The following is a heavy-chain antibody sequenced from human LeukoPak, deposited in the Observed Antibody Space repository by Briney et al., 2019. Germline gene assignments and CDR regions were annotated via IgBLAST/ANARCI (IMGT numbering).Heavy chain of an antibody. CDR1: GDSFSSNTAA. CDR2: TYYRSKWKS. D-gene: IGHD2/OR15-2a*01. J-gene: IGHJ4*02. Sequence: SQTLSLTCAISGDSFSSNTAAWTWIRQSPSRGLEWLGRTYYRSKWKSDYAVSLRGRINISPDTSKNQFSLQLDSVSPEDTAVYYCARLVGNSPDYWGQGALVTVSS. CDR3: ARLVGNSPDY. V-gene: IGHV6-1*01.